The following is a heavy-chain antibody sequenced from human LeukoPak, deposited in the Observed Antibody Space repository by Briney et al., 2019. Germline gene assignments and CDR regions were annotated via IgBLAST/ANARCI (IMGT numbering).Heavy chain of an antibody. D-gene: IGHD5-18*01. CDR3: ARDQYSYGYDY. J-gene: IGHJ4*02. V-gene: IGHV3-23*01. Sequence: GGSLRLSCAASGFTFSSYAMSWVRQAPGKGLEWVSAISGSGGSTYYADSAKGRFTISRDNSKNTLYLQMNSLRAEDTAVYYCARDQYSYGYDYWGQGTLVTVSS. CDR1: GFTFSSYA. CDR2: ISGSGGST.